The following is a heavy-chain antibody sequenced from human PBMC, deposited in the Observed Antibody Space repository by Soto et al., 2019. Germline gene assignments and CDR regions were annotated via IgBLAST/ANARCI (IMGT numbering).Heavy chain of an antibody. J-gene: IGHJ4*02. V-gene: IGHV1-2*02. D-gene: IGHD6-19*01. CDR2: INPNSGGT. CDR1: GYTFTGYY. Sequence: ASVKVSCKASGYTFTGYYMHWVRQAPGQGLEWMGWINPNSGGTNYAQKLQGRVTMTTDTSTSTAYMELRSLRSDDTAVYYCARETLSSGAGTASFDNWGQGTLVT. CDR3: ARETLSSGAGTASFDN.